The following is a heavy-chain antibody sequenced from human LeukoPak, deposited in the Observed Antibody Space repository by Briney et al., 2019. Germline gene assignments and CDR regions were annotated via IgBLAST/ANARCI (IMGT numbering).Heavy chain of an antibody. CDR3: ARMYDSSGYYYPFDY. D-gene: IGHD3-22*01. Sequence: SETLSLTCTVSGGSISSYYWSWIRQPPGKGLEWIGYIYYTGSTNYNPSLKSRVTISVDASNNNFSLKLSSVTAADTAVYYCARMYDSSGYYYPFDYWGQGTLVTVSS. CDR2: IYYTGST. J-gene: IGHJ4*02. CDR1: GGSISSYY. V-gene: IGHV4-59*08.